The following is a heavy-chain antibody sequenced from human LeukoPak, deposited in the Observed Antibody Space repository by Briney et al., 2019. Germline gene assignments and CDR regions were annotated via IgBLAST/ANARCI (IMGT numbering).Heavy chain of an antibody. V-gene: IGHV4-59*08. CDR3: VRLTGYYDILTGYYPTYFDY. Sequence: SETLSLTYTVSGGSISSYYWSWIRQPPGKGLEWLGYIYYSGSTNYNPSLKSRVTISVDTSKNQFSLKLSSVTAADTAVYYCVRLTGYYDILTGYYPTYFDYWGQGILVTVSS. D-gene: IGHD3-9*01. J-gene: IGHJ4*02. CDR1: GGSISSYY. CDR2: IYYSGST.